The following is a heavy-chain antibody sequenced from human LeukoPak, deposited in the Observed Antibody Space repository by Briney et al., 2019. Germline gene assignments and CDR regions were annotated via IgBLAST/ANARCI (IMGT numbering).Heavy chain of an antibody. CDR1: GFSFSSYW. Sequence: GGSLRLSCAASGFSFSSYWVHWVRQAPGKGLVWVSRINSDGSSTSYADSVKGRFTISRDNAKNTLYLQMNSLRAEDTAVYYCASIVYYDILTGPFGYYYGMDVWGQGTTVTVSS. V-gene: IGHV3-74*01. D-gene: IGHD3-9*01. CDR2: INSDGSST. J-gene: IGHJ6*02. CDR3: ASIVYYDILTGPFGYYYGMDV.